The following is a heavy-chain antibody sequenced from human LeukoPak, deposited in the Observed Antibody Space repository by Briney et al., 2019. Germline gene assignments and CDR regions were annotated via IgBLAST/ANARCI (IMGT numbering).Heavy chain of an antibody. Sequence: SETLSLTCTVSGGSISSYYWSWIRQPPGKGLEWIGYIYYSGSTNYNPSLKSRVTISVDMSENHFSLRLNSVTAADTAVYYCARDGGWVGFDYWGQGTLVTVSS. J-gene: IGHJ4*02. CDR3: ARDGGWVGFDY. CDR1: GGSISSYY. D-gene: IGHD1-26*01. V-gene: IGHV4-59*12. CDR2: IYYSGST.